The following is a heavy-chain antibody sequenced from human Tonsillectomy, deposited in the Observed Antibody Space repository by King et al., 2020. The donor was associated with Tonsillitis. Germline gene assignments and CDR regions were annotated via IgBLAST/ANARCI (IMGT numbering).Heavy chain of an antibody. CDR2: IKTNIEGGKT. J-gene: IGHJ4*02. V-gene: IGHV3-15*01. CDR1: GFSFNVAW. D-gene: IGHD6-19*01. CDR3: IPEEREWLGNDY. Sequence: QLVQSGGGLVKPGASLRLSCEVSGFSFNVAWMGWVRQGPGKGLEWVGHIKTNIEGGKTQYAAPMKDRFSISRDDSKNTVYLQMNGLKSEDTAVYYCIPEEREWLGNDYWGQGSMVTVSS.